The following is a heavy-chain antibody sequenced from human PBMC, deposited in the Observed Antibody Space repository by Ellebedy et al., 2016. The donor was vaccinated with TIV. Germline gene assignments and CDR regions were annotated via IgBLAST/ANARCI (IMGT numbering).Heavy chain of an antibody. V-gene: IGHV1-8*01. D-gene: IGHD3-10*01. CDR3: TVGLFDP. Sequence: AASVKVSCKPSGYTFTSYDINWVRQAPGQGLEYLGWMQPGSGNTGYAQKFEGGVTMTRDNSTGTAYMELNSLRSEDTAVYYCTVGLFDPWGQGTLVTVSS. CDR2: MQPGSGNT. CDR1: GYTFTSYD. J-gene: IGHJ5*02.